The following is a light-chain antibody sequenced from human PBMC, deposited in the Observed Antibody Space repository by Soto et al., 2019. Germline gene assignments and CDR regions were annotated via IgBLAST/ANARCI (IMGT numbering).Light chain of an antibody. Sequence: QSALTQPASVSGSPGQSITISCSGTSSDVGNYNLVSWYQQHPGKAPKLMIYEDTNRPSGVPHRFSGSKSGNTASLTISGLQAEDEADYYCCSYAGSITWVFGGGTKLTVL. CDR3: CSYAGSITWV. CDR2: EDT. J-gene: IGLJ3*02. CDR1: SSDVGNYNL. V-gene: IGLV2-23*01.